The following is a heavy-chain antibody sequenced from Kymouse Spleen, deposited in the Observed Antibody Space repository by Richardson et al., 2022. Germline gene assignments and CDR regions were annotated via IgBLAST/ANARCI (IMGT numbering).Heavy chain of an antibody. J-gene: IGHJ6*02. CDR2: ISSSSSTI. CDR1: GFTFSSYS. V-gene: IGHV3-48*02. D-gene: IGHD1-20*01. CDR3: ARDRYNWNDYYYYGMDV. Sequence: EVQLVESGGGLVQPGGSLRLSCAASGFTFSSYSMNWVRQAPGKGLEWVSYISSSSSTIYYADSVKGRFTISRDNAKNSLYLQMNSLRDEDTAVYYCARDRYNWNDYYYYGMDVWGQGTTVTVSS.